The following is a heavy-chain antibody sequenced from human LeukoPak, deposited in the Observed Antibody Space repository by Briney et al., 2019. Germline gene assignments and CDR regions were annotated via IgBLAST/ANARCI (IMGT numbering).Heavy chain of an antibody. CDR1: GFAFSSFD. D-gene: IGHD3-10*01. J-gene: IGHJ3*01. V-gene: IGHV3-13*01. CDR2: ILTNGDR. CDR3: ARDRFGERTFAK. Sequence: GGSLRLFCAASGFAFSSFDMLWARQSPRKGLEWVARILTNGDRDYGASVEGRFTISRENAKGYVYLQMNSLRDGDTAVYYCARDRFGERTFAKWDQRTMVTVSS.